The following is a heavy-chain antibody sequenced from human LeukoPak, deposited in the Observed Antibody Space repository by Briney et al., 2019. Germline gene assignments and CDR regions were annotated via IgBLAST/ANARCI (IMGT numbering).Heavy chain of an antibody. Sequence: SETLSLTCTVSGGSISSSSYYWGWIRQPPGKGLDWIGYIYYSGSTNYNPSLKSRVTISVDTSKNQFSLKLSSVTAADTAVYYCARDGDYGDYRVAFDIWGQGTMVTVSS. V-gene: IGHV4-61*01. J-gene: IGHJ3*02. CDR3: ARDGDYGDYRVAFDI. D-gene: IGHD4-17*01. CDR1: GGSISSSSYY. CDR2: IYYSGST.